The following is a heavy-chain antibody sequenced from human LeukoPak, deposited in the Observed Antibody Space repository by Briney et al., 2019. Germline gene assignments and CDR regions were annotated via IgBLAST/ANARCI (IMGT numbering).Heavy chain of an antibody. D-gene: IGHD3-10*01. CDR3: TRGGRYLPLDI. V-gene: IGHV3-72*01. J-gene: IGHJ3*02. Sequence: GGSLRLSCAASGFTLSDHYMDWVRQDPGKGLEWVGRTRNKANRYTTEYAASVKGRFTISRDDSKNSLYLQINSLKTEDTAVYYCTRGGRYLPLDIWGQGTMVTVSS. CDR2: TRNKANRYTT. CDR1: GFTLSDHY.